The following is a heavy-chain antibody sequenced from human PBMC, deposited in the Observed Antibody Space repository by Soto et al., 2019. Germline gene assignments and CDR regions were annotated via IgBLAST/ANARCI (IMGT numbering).Heavy chain of an antibody. CDR2: IKQDGSEK. CDR1: GFTFSSYW. D-gene: IGHD5-18*01. Sequence: GGSLRLSCAASGFTFSSYWMSWVRQCPGKGLEWVANIKQDGSEKYYVDSVKGLFTISRDNAKNSLYMQMNSLRAEDTAVYYCDSWIRGYYYYYAMDVWGQGTTVTVYS. V-gene: IGHV3-7*01. J-gene: IGHJ6*02. CDR3: DSWIRGYYYYYAMDV.